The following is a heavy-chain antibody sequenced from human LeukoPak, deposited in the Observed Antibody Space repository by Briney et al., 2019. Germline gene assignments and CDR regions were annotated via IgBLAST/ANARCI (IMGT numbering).Heavy chain of an antibody. V-gene: IGHV4-4*02. J-gene: IGHJ4*02. CDR2: VNLQGST. CDR1: GGSITNTNY. CDR3: AREGGPYRPLDY. Sequence: SETLSLTCGVSGGSITNTNYWTWVRRPPGKGLGWIGEVNLQGSTNYNPSLMGRVAIAVDTSENHISLQLTSVTAADTAVYYCAREGGPYRPLDYSGQGTLVTVSS.